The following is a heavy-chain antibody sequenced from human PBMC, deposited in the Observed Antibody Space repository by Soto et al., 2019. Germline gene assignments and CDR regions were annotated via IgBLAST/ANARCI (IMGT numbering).Heavy chain of an antibody. CDR1: GGSINTYY. Sequence: SETLSLTCTVAGGSINTYYWSWIRQPPGKGLEWIGYISYSGTTNYSPSLKSRVTFSLDTSKNHFSLKLSSVTAADTAVYFCARMAYSDSYFFDYWGQGTLVTVSS. CDR2: ISYSGTT. D-gene: IGHD2-15*01. CDR3: ARMAYSDSYFFDY. J-gene: IGHJ4*02. V-gene: IGHV4-59*01.